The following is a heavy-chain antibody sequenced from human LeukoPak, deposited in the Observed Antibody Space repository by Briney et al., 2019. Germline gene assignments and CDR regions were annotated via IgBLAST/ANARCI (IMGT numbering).Heavy chain of an antibody. CDR1: GFPFPNYA. V-gene: IGHV3-20*04. J-gene: IGHJ6*03. CDR3: AREVTYYDFWSGYSDDYYYYYMDV. Sequence: GASLLLSCAASGFPFPNYAMSWGRQAPGKGLEWVSGINWNGGSTGYADSVKGRFTISRDNAKNSLYLQMNSLRAEDTALYYCAREVTYYDFWSGYSDDYYYYYMDVWGKGTTVTVSS. CDR2: INWNGGST. D-gene: IGHD3-3*01.